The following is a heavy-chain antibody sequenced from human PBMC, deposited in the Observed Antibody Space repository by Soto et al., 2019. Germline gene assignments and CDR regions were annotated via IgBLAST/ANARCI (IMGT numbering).Heavy chain of an antibody. J-gene: IGHJ4*02. CDR1: GFTFSSYA. Sequence: LRLSCAASGFTFSSYAMSWVRQAPGKGLEWVSAISGSGGSTYYADSVKGRFTISRDNSKNTLYLQMNSLRAEDTAVYYCAKDDSSGYYSSLDYFDYWGQGTLVTVSS. V-gene: IGHV3-23*01. D-gene: IGHD3-22*01. CDR3: AKDDSSGYYSSLDYFDY. CDR2: ISGSGGST.